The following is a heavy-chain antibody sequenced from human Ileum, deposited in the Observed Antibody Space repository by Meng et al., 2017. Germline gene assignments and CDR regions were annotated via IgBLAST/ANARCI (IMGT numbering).Heavy chain of an antibody. D-gene: IGHD3-10*01. V-gene: IGHV3-73*01. J-gene: IGHJ6*02. CDR1: GFTFSGSA. CDR2: IRTKANTYAT. CDR3: VKDTPGIPGNSLHYYYYGMGV. Sequence: GESLKISCAASGFTFSGSAMHWVRQASGKGLEWVGRIRTKANTYATAYAASVKGRFTISRDDSENTAYLQMNSLRAEDTAIYYCVKDTPGIPGNSLHYYYYGMGVWGQGTSVTVSS.